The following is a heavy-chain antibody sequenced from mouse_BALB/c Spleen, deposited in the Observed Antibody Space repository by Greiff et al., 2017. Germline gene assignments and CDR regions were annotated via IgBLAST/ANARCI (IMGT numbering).Heavy chain of an antibody. J-gene: IGHJ1*01. D-gene: IGHD1-1*01. V-gene: IGHV5-6-5*01. CDR1: GFTFSSYA. CDR3: ARLLLRSWYFDV. CDR2: ISSGGST. Sequence: EVQVVESGGGLVKPGGSLKLSCAASGFTFSSYAMSWVRQTPEKRLEWVASISSGGSTYYPDSVKGRFTISRDNARNILYLQMSSLRSEDTAMYYCARLLLRSWYFDVWGAGTTVTVSS.